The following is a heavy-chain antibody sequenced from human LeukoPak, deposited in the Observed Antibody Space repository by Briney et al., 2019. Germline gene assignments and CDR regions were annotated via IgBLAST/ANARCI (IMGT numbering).Heavy chain of an antibody. V-gene: IGHV1-18*01. CDR1: GYTFTSYG. Sequence: ASVKVSCKASGYTFTSYGISWVRQAPGQGLEWMGWISAYNGNTNYAQKLQGGVTMTTDTSTSTAYMELRSLRSDDTAVYYCARVQGYCSGGSCNNWFDPWGQGTPVTVSS. CDR3: ARVQGYCSGGSCNNWFDP. J-gene: IGHJ5*02. D-gene: IGHD2-15*01. CDR2: ISAYNGNT.